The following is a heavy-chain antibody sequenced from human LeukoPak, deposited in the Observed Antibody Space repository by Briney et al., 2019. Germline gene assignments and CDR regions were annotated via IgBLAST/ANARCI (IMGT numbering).Heavy chain of an antibody. CDR3: ARVDWNYSTGWLLDY. CDR2: IKSDASTT. CDR1: GFTFSSYW. D-gene: IGHD6-19*01. V-gene: IGHV3-74*01. Sequence: PGGSLRLSCAASGFTFSSYWTHWVRQAPGKGLVWVSRIKSDASTTTYADSVKGRFTISRDNAKNTLYLQMNSLRAEDTAVYYCARVDWNYSTGWLLDYWGQGTLVTVSS. J-gene: IGHJ4*02.